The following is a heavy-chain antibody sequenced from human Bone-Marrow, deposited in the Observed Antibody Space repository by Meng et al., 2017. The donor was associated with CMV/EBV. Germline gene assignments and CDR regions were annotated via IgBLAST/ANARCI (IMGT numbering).Heavy chain of an antibody. J-gene: IGHJ5*02. CDR1: GGSISSSSYY. CDR2: IYYSGST. CDR3: ARDLKDVWSGYFQGAWFDP. D-gene: IGHD3-3*01. V-gene: IGHV4-39*07. Sequence: GSLRLSCTVSGGSISSSSYYWGWIRQPPGKGLEWIGSIYYSGSTYYNPSLKSRVTISVDTSKNQFSLKLSSVTAADTAVYYCARDLKDVWSGYFQGAWFDPWGQGPLVTVSS.